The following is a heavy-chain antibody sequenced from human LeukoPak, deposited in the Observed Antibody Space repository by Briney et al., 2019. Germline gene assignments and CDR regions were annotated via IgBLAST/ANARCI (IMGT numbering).Heavy chain of an antibody. CDR1: GGSISNTNW. V-gene: IGHV4-4*02. J-gene: IGHJ4*02. CDR2: VHLQGST. CDR3: AREGGPYRPLDY. Sequence: PSETLSLTCGVSGGSISNTNWWTWVRQPPGKGLEWIGEVHLQGSTNYNPSFKSRVAISVDKSENPISLRRTSVTAADTAVYYCAREGGPYRPLDYSGQGTLVTVAS.